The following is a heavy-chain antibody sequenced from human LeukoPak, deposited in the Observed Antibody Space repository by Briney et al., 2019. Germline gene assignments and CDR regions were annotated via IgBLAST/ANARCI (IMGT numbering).Heavy chain of an antibody. Sequence: QPGGSLRLSCAASGFTLSRYNLHWVRQAPGKGLEYISGISSNGGSTYYADSVKGRFIISRDDSKNTFYLQMDSLRAEDTAVYYCARVPFTSAWSFDYWGPGTLVTVSS. V-gene: IGHV3-64*02. CDR3: ARVPFTSAWSFDY. D-gene: IGHD6-19*01. J-gene: IGHJ4*02. CDR2: ISSNGGST. CDR1: GFTLSRYN.